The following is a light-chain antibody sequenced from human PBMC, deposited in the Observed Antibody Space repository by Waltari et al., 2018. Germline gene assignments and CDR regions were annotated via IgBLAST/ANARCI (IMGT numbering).Light chain of an antibody. J-gene: IGLJ1*01. Sequence: QSVLTQPPSVSGAPGQRVTISCTGGSSNIGADYDVHWYQQLPGTAPKLLIFDTTNRPSGVPNRFSGSKSGTSASLAITGLQPEDEADYYCQSYDSSLSGWRVFGTGTKVTVL. CDR3: QSYDSSLSGWRV. CDR2: DTT. V-gene: IGLV1-40*01. CDR1: SSNIGADYD.